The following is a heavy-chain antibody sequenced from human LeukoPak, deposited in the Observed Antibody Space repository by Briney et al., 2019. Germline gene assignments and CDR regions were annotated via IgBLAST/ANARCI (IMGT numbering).Heavy chain of an antibody. D-gene: IGHD2-2*01. Sequence: SVKVSCKASGGTFSSYAISWVRQTPGQGLEWMGGIIPIFGTANYAQKFQGRVTITADESTSTAYMELSSLRSEDTAVYYCATQRWWARYCSSTSCPTYYFDYWGQGTLVTVSS. J-gene: IGHJ4*02. CDR2: IIPIFGTA. CDR1: GGTFSSYA. CDR3: ATQRWWARYCSSTSCPTYYFDY. V-gene: IGHV1-69*01.